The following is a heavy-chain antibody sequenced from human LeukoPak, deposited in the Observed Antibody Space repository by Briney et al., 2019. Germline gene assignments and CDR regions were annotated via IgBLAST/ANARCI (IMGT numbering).Heavy chain of an antibody. CDR2: ITSSSSYI. CDR3: ARAGNTRFDY. D-gene: IGHD2/OR15-2a*01. CDR1: GFTFSSYT. V-gene: IGHV3-21*04. Sequence: GGSLRLSCAASGFTFSSYTMNWVRQAPGKGLEWVSSITSSSSYIYYADSVKGRFTISRDNSKNTLYLQMNSLRAEDTAVYYCARAGNTRFDYWGQGTLVTVSS. J-gene: IGHJ4*02.